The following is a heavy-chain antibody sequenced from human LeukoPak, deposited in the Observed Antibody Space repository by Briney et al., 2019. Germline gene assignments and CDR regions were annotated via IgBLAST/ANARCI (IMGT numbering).Heavy chain of an antibody. D-gene: IGHD6-13*01. CDR3: ARHGVQQLVPGYFDL. CDR1: GGSFSGYY. Sequence: SETLSLTCAVYGGSFSGYYWSWIRQPPGKGLEWIESIYYSGSTYYNPSLKSRVTISVDTSKNQFSLKLSSVTAADTAVYYCARHGVQQLVPGYFDLWGRGTLVTVSS. CDR2: IYYSGST. J-gene: IGHJ2*01. V-gene: IGHV4-34*01.